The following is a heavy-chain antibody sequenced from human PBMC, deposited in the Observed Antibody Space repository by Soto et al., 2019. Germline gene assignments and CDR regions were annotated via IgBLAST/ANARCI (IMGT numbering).Heavy chain of an antibody. J-gene: IGHJ4*02. CDR2: TYYRSKWYS. Sequence: SQTLSLTCAISGDSVSGNSVTWNWIRQSPSRGLEWLGRTYYRSKWYSDYAVSVKSRVTINPDTSKNQFSLQLNSVTPEDTAVYYCTRVSDTSSWFDYWGQGTPVTVSS. D-gene: IGHD6-13*01. CDR1: GDSVSGNSVT. V-gene: IGHV6-1*01. CDR3: TRVSDTSSWFDY.